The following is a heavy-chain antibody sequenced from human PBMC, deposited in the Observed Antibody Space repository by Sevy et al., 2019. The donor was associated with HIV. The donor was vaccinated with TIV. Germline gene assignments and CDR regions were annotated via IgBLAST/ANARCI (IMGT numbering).Heavy chain of an antibody. CDR1: RFTFSSYG. CDR3: ARGEGTGWDEAFFDY. CDR2: IWYDRSNK. J-gene: IGHJ4*01. Sequence: GGSLRLSCAASRFTFSSYGMHWVRQAPGKGLEWVAVIWYDRSNKLYADSVKGRFTISRDNSRNTLYLQMNSLRAEDTAVYYCARGEGTGWDEAFFDYWGHGTLVTVSS. V-gene: IGHV3-33*01. D-gene: IGHD6-19*01.